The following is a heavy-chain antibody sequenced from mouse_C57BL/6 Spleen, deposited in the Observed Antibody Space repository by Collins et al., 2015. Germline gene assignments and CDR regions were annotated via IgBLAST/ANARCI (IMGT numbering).Heavy chain of an antibody. Sequence: QVQLQQSGAELMKPGASVKISCKATGYTFSSYWIEWVKQRPGHGLEWIGEILPGSGSTNYNEKFKGKATFSADTSSNTAYMQLSSLTSEDSAVYYCARGGDYGRFAYWGQGTLVTVSA. J-gene: IGHJ3*01. CDR3: ARGGDYGRFAY. CDR2: ILPGSGST. V-gene: IGHV1-9*01. D-gene: IGHD2-4*01. CDR1: GYTFSSYW.